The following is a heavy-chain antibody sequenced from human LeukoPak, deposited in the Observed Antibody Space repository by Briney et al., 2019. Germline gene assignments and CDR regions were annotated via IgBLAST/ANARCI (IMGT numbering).Heavy chain of an antibody. V-gene: IGHV4-4*07. CDR1: GGSISSYY. J-gene: IGHJ2*01. CDR3: ARGFWSFDL. CDR2: IYTTGST. Sequence: SETLSLTCTVSGGSISSYYWTWIRQPAGKGLEWIGRIYTTGSTIYNPSLRSRVTMSVDTSKNQISLNLNSVTAADTAMYYCARGFWSFDLWGRGTLVTVSS.